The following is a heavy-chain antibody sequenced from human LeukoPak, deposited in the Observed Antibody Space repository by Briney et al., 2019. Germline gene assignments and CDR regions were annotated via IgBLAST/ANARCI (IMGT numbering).Heavy chain of an antibody. CDR2: ISYDGSDK. D-gene: IGHD3-22*01. CDR1: AFTFSNYG. J-gene: IGHJ4*02. CDR3: ASLGGYYDSSGYYYFDY. Sequence: GGSLRLSCAASAFTFSNYGMHWVRQAPGKGLEWVAVISYDGSDKYYADSVKGRFTISRDNAKNSLYLQMNSLRAEDTAVYYCASLGGYYDSSGYYYFDYWGQGTLVTVSS. V-gene: IGHV3-30*03.